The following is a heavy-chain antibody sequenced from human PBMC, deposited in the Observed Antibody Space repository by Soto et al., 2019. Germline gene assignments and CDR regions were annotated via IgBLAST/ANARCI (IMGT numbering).Heavy chain of an antibody. CDR3: ARDLDYGDSNWFDP. CDR1: GCSISSGGYY. V-gene: IGHV4-31*03. D-gene: IGHD4-17*01. Sequence: SETLSLTCPVSGCSISSGGYYWSWIRQHPGKGLEWIGYIYYSGSTYYNPSLKSRVTISVDTSKNQFSLKLSSVTAADTAVYYCARDLDYGDSNWFDPWGQGTLVTVSS. CDR2: IYYSGST. J-gene: IGHJ5*02.